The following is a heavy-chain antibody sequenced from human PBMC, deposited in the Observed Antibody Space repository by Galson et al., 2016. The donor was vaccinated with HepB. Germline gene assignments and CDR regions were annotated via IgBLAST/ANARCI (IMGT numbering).Heavy chain of an antibody. J-gene: IGHJ6*02. Sequence: SVKVSCKASGDTFTRIAISWVRQTPGQGLEWMGRIITLLGITNYAQTLQGRLTIVADNSKNTLHLQMNSLSADDTAVYFCAKDVGPYCTGGSCYGVDVWGQGTTVTVSS. CDR1: GDTFTRIA. CDR2: IITLLGIT. V-gene: IGHV1-69*04. D-gene: IGHD2-15*01. CDR3: AKDVGPYCTGGSCYGVDV.